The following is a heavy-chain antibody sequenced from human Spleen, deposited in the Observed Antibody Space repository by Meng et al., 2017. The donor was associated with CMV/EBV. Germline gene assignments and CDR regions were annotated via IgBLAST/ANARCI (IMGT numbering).Heavy chain of an antibody. J-gene: IGHJ4*02. CDR2: INPIFGTA. Sequence: SGKASGGTLRSDTISWVRQAPGQGIEWMGGINPIFGTATYAQKFQGRVTIISDESTSTAYMNLRSLKSEDTAVYYCASRSQLLGFDLWGQGTLVTVSS. D-gene: IGHD2-21*01. CDR1: GGTLRSDT. V-gene: IGHV1-69*01. CDR3: ASRSQLLGFDL.